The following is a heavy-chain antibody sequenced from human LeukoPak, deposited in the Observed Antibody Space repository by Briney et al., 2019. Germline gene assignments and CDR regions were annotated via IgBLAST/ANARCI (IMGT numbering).Heavy chain of an antibody. D-gene: IGHD5-24*01. Sequence: SETLSLTCTVSGDSISTYFWSWIRQPPGKGLEWIGYISYSGSTNYKPSLKSRVTISVDTSKNQFSLKLSPVIAADTAVYYCARTQMGYFFDYWGQGTLVTVSS. V-gene: IGHV4-59*01. J-gene: IGHJ4*02. CDR2: ISYSGST. CDR3: ARTQMGYFFDY. CDR1: GDSISTYF.